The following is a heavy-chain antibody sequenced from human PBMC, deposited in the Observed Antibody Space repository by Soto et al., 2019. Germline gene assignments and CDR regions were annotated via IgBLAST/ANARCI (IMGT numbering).Heavy chain of an antibody. D-gene: IGHD6-19*01. CDR3: TREASAVISLDF. Sequence: ASVKVSCKASGYIFTAHSMHWVRQAPGQGLEWVGWFNPNSGDTIYAQKFQGRVTLTRDTSISTAYMELYSLRSDDTAVYYCTREASAVISLDFWGQGTLVTVSS. J-gene: IGHJ4*02. V-gene: IGHV1-2*02. CDR2: FNPNSGDT. CDR1: GYIFTAHS.